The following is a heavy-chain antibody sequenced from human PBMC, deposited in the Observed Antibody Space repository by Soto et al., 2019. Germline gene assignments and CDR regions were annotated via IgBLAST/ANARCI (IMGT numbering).Heavy chain of an antibody. Sequence: QVQLVESGGGLVKPGGSLRLSCAASGFTFSDYYMSWIRQAPGKGLEWVSYISSSSSYTNYAASVKGEFTISRDNAKYSLYLQMKNLRAEDPAVYYCARRQRIANWGSASYWGKATLDTVSS. CDR2: ISSSSSYT. J-gene: IGHJ4*02. D-gene: IGHD7-27*01. CDR3: ARRQRIANWGSASY. V-gene: IGHV3-11*05. CDR1: GFTFSDYY.